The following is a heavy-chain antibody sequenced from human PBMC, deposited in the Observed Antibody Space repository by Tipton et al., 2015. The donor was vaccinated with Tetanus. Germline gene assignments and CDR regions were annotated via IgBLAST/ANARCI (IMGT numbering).Heavy chain of an antibody. V-gene: IGHV3-21*01. CDR3: ARDTSRYYDTSAFDS. D-gene: IGHD3-22*01. CDR2: ITSSGEYI. Sequence: SLRLSCSASGFTFSSYSMYWVRQAPGKGLEWVSSITSSGEYIYYGDSVKGRFTVSRDNAKNSLFLQMTSLTAEDTATYYCARDTSRYYDTSAFDSWGHGTLVVVS. J-gene: IGHJ4*01. CDR1: GFTFSSYS.